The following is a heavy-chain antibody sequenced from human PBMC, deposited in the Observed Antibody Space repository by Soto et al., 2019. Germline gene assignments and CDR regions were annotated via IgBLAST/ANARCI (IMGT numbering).Heavy chain of an antibody. J-gene: IGHJ6*02. Sequence: SETLSLTCAVYGGSFSGYYWSWIRQPPGKGLEWIGEINHSGSTNYNPSLKSRVTISVDTSKNQFSLKLSSVTAADTAVYYCARKLDSSARTRGMDVWGQGTTVTVSS. CDR1: GGSFSGYY. CDR3: ARKLDSSARTRGMDV. V-gene: IGHV4-34*01. CDR2: INHSGST. D-gene: IGHD3-22*01.